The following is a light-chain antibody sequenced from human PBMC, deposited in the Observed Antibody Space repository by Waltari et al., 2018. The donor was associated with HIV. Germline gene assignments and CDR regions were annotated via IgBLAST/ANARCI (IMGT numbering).Light chain of an antibody. CDR2: GNN. V-gene: IGLV1-40*01. Sequence: QSVLTQPPSVSGAPGQRVTISCIGSSSNIGAGYDVHWYQQVPGTAPKLLIYGNNNRPSGVPDRFSASKSGASPSLAITGLQAEDEADYYCQSYDSSLTGSVFGGGTKLTVL. CDR1: SSNIGAGYD. CDR3: QSYDSSLTGSV. J-gene: IGLJ2*01.